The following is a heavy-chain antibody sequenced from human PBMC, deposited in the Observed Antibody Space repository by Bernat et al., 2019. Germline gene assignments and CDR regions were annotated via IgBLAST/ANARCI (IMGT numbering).Heavy chain of an antibody. CDR3: ARVARAYGSGGFNY. D-gene: IGHD3-10*01. CDR2: INAGNGNT. Sequence: QVQLVQSGAEVKKPGASVKVSCKASGYTFTSYAMHWVRQAPGQRLEWMGWINAGNGNTKYSQKFQGRVTITRDTSASTAYMELSSLRSEDTAVYYCARVARAYGSGGFNYWGQGTLVTVSS. CDR1: GYTFTSYA. J-gene: IGHJ4*02. V-gene: IGHV1-3*01.